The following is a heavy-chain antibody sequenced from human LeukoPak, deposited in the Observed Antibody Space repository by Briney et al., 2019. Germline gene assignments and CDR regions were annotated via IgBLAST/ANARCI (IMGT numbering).Heavy chain of an antibody. J-gene: IGHJ4*02. CDR1: GGSISSYY. D-gene: IGHD6-19*01. CDR3: ASATPQGGWNDS. V-gene: IGHV4-59*08. CDR2: IYYSGST. Sequence: SETLSLTCTVSGGSISSYYWSWIRQPPGKGLEWIGYIYYSGSTNYNPSLKSRVTISVGTSTNQFSLKLSSVTAADTAVYYCASATPQGGWNDSWGPGTLVTVSS.